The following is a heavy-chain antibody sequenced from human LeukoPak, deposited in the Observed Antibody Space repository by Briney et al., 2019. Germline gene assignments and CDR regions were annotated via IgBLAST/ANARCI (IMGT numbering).Heavy chain of an antibody. CDR1: GFTFSDYY. CDR2: INTSGGTI. Sequence: PGGSLRLSCAASGFTFSDYYMSWVRQAPGKGLEWVSYINTSGGTIYYTDSVKGRFTISRDSAKNTLYLQMNSLRAEDTAVYYCAKLVSDPELAFDYWGQGTLVTVSS. J-gene: IGHJ4*02. CDR3: AKLVSDPELAFDY. V-gene: IGHV3-11*04. D-gene: IGHD3-10*01.